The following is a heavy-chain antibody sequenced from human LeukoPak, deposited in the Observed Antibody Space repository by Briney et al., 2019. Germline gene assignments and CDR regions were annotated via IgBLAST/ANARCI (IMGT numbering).Heavy chain of an antibody. V-gene: IGHV4-4*07. CDR3: ARTVQRYYYDSSGLRRDAFDI. D-gene: IGHD3-22*01. CDR1: GGSISSYY. Sequence: PSETLSLTCTVSGGSISSYYWSWIRQPAGKGLEWVGRIYHSGSTYYNPSLKSPVTISVDTSKNQFSMKLSSVTAADTEVYYCARTVQRYYYDSSGLRRDAFDIWGQGTMVTVS. CDR2: IYHSGST. J-gene: IGHJ3*02.